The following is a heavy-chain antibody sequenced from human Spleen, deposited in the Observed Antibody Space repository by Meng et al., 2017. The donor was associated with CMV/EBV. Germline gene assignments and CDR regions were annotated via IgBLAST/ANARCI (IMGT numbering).Heavy chain of an antibody. CDR3: ARLDEPFYNYGLDV. J-gene: IGHJ6*02. D-gene: IGHD1-1*01. Sequence: GESLKISYTASEFTFIRYTMTWVRQAPGKGLEWVSSISSASSHIYYADSVKGRFTISRHNAENSLFLQMNSLRVEDTAVYYCARLDEPFYNYGLDVWGQGATVTVSS. V-gene: IGHV3-21*01. CDR1: EFTFIRYT. CDR2: ISSASSHI.